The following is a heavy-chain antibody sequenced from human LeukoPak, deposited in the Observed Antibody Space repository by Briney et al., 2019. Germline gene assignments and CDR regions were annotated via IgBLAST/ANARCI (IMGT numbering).Heavy chain of an antibody. D-gene: IGHD6-13*01. CDR1: GYRFSSFW. CDR2: IYPGDSDS. CDR3: ARHRSAGIASSATDY. V-gene: IGHV5-51*01. J-gene: IGHJ4*02. Sequence: GESLKISCKGSGYRFSSFWIGWVRQMPGKGLEWMGMIYPGDSDSRYSPSFQGQVTFSADKSINTAYLQWSSLKASDTAMYYCARHRSAGIASSATDYWGQGTLVTVSS.